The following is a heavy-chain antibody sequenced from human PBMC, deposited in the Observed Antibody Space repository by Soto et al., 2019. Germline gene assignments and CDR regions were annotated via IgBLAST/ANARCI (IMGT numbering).Heavy chain of an antibody. CDR3: AGGTYGNRCDA. D-gene: IGHD2-21*01. V-gene: IGHV3-23*02. J-gene: IGHJ5*02. Sequence: EVQLLESGGGFVQPGGSLRLSCEASGFSLSTYALNWVRQAPGKGLEWVSGIGNNDYSTNYIESVRGRFTISRDNSKKTVYLQMNRLRAEDTAVYFCAGGTYGNRCDAWGQGSLVTVSS. CDR2: IGNNDYST. CDR1: GFSLSTYA.